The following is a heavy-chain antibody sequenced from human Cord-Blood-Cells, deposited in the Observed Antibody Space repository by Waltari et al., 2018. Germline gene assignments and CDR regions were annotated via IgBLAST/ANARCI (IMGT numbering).Heavy chain of an antibody. CDR3: ARDMSGYDYYFDY. V-gene: IGHV1-3*01. D-gene: IGHD5-12*01. Sequence: QVQLVQSGAEVKKPGASVKVSCKASGYTFTSYAMHWVRQAPGQRLEWMGWINAGNGNTKYSQKFQGRVTITRDTSASTAYMELSSLRSEDTAVYYCARDMSGYDYYFDYWGQGTLVTVSS. J-gene: IGHJ4*02. CDR1: GYTFTSYA. CDR2: INAGNGNT.